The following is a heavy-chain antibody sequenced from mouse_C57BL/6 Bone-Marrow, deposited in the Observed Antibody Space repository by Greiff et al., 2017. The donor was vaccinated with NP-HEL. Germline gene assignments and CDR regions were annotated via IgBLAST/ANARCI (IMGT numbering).Heavy chain of an antibody. D-gene: IGHD1-1*01. V-gene: IGHV5-17*01. Sequence: EVKLVESGGGLVKPGGSLKLSCAASGFTFSDYGMHWVRQAPEKGLEWVAYISSGSSTIYYADTVKGRFTISRDNAKNTLFLQMTSLRSEDTAMYYCATLITTNWYFEGWGTGTTVTVSS. CDR3: ATLITTNWYFEG. CDR1: GFTFSDYG. CDR2: ISSGSSTI. J-gene: IGHJ1*03.